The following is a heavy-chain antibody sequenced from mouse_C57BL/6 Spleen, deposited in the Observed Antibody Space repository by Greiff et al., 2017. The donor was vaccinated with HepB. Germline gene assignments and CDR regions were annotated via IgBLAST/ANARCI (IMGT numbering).Heavy chain of an antibody. CDR1: GFTFSSYA. V-gene: IGHV5-4*01. CDR2: ISDGGSYT. Sequence: EVQLVESGGGLVKPGGSLKLSCAASGFTFSSYAMSWVRQTPEKRLEWVATISDGGSYTYYPDNVKGRFTISRDNAKNNLYLQMSHLKSEDTAMYYCARDRPYYYGSSYGAMDYWGQGTSVTVSS. CDR3: ARDRPYYYGSSYGAMDY. J-gene: IGHJ4*01. D-gene: IGHD1-1*01.